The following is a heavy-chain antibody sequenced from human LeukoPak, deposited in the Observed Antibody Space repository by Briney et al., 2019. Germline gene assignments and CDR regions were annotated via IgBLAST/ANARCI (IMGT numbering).Heavy chain of an antibody. CDR3: ARDIWGEQWLPSPDFDY. CDR2: ISSSGSTI. Sequence: PGGSLRLSCAASGFTFSDYYMSWIRQAPGKGLEWVSYISSSGSTIYYADSVKGRFTISRDNAKNSLYLQMNGLRAEDTAVYYCARDIWGEQWLPSPDFDYWGQGTLVTVSS. J-gene: IGHJ4*02. D-gene: IGHD6-19*01. V-gene: IGHV3-11*01. CDR1: GFTFSDYY.